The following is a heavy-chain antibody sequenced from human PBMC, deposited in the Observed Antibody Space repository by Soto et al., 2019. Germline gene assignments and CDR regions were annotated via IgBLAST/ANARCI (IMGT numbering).Heavy chain of an antibody. Sequence: PGGSLRLSCSASGFTFSSYAMHWVRQAPGKGLEYVSAISSNGGSTYYADSVKGRFTISRDNSKNTLYLQMSSLRAEDTAVYYCVKDQSVRAARHYYYYYGMDVWGQGTTVTVSS. V-gene: IGHV3-64D*08. CDR2: ISSNGGST. CDR1: GFTFSSYA. CDR3: VKDQSVRAARHYYYYYGMDV. J-gene: IGHJ6*01. D-gene: IGHD6-6*01.